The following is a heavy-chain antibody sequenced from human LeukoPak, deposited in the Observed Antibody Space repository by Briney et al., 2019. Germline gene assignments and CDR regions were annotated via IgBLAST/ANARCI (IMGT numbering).Heavy chain of an antibody. CDR1: GFAFSSYG. CDR2: VSYDGSNK. D-gene: IGHD1-7*01. J-gene: IGHJ4*02. V-gene: IGHV3-30*18. Sequence: GGSLRLSCAASGFAFSSYGIHWVRQAPGKGLDWVGVVSYDGSNKYYADSVKGRFIISRDNSKNTLYLQMNGLRVEDMAVYYCAKEHVLKGTADFWGQGTLVTVSS. CDR3: AKEHVLKGTADF.